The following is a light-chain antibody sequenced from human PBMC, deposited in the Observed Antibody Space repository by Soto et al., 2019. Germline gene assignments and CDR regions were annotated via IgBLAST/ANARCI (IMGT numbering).Light chain of an antibody. V-gene: IGLV2-11*01. J-gene: IGLJ1*01. CDR1: SSDVGGYNY. CDR2: DVT. CDR3: SSHAGSSVV. Sequence: QSALTQPRSVSGSPGQSVTISCTGTSSDVGGYNYVSWYQQHPGKAPKLMICDVTTRPSGVPDRFSGSKSGNTASLTISGLQAEDEADYYCSSHAGSSVVFGTGTKVTVL.